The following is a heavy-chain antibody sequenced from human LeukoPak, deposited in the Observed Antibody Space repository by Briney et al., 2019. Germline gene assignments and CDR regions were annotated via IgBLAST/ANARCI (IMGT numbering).Heavy chain of an antibody. D-gene: IGHD3-10*01. V-gene: IGHV4-34*01. J-gene: IGHJ6*02. CDR2: IDPYGGS. CDR3: ARHVSGRWFGDDYPYYADV. Sequence: SETLSLTCAVHVGSFSGYHWSWILQNTGKGLEWIGEIDPYGGSNYNPSLKSRVTISVDTSKNQFSLKLNSVTAADTALYYCARHVSGRWFGDDYPYYADVWGQGTTVT. CDR1: VGSFSGYH.